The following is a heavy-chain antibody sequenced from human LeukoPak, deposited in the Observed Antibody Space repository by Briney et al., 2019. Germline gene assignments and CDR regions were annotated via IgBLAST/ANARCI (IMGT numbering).Heavy chain of an antibody. CDR1: GVTMTGSFY. V-gene: IGHV4-59*01. J-gene: IGHJ4*02. CDR3: ARGGRCFDWFRPFDY. CDR2: IYYSGST. D-gene: IGHD3-9*01. Sequence: SETLSLTCTGSGVTMTGSFYWRWIRQPPGKGLEWIGSIYYSGSTNYNPSLKSPVTISVYTSKNQFSLKLSSVTAADTAVYYCARGGRCFDWFRPFDYWGQGTRVTVSS.